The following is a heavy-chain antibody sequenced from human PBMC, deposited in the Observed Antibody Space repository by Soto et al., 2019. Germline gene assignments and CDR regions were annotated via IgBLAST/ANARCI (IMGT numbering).Heavy chain of an antibody. D-gene: IGHD3-22*01. CDR1: GFSLSTSGVG. Sequence: SGPTLVNPTQTLTLTCTFSGFSLSTSGVGVGWIRQPPGEALEWLALVFWDNDKRYSPSLKSRLTITKDASKNQVVLTMTNVDPVDTATYYCARLYYYDSSGYLRTFDYWGQGTLVTVSS. CDR3: ARLYYYDSSGYLRTFDY. J-gene: IGHJ4*02. CDR2: VFWDNDK. V-gene: IGHV2-5*02.